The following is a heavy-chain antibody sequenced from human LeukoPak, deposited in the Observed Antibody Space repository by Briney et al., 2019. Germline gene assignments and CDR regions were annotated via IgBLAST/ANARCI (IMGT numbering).Heavy chain of an antibody. CDR2: INPSGGST. Sequence: ASVTVSCKASGYTFTSYYMHWVRQAPGQGLEGMGIINPSGGSTSYAQKFQGRVTMTRDTSTSTVYMELSSLRSEDTAVYYCARQEGPVLRFLEWSTMTNNWFDPWGQGTLVTVSS. D-gene: IGHD3-3*01. CDR3: ARQEGPVLRFLEWSTMTNNWFDP. J-gene: IGHJ5*02. V-gene: IGHV1-46*01. CDR1: GYTFTSYY.